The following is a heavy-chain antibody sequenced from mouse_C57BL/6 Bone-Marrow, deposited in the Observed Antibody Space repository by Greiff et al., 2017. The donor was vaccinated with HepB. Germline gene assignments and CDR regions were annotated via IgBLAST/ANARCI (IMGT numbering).Heavy chain of an antibody. CDR2: IYPGDGDT. D-gene: IGHD3-2*02. CDR3: CTAQVHAWFAY. V-gene: IGHV1-80*01. J-gene: IGHJ3*01. Sequence: QVQLKESGAELVKPGASVKISCKASGYAFSSYWMNWVKQRPGKGLEWIGQIYPGDGDTNYNGKFKGKATLTADKSSSTAYMQLSSLTSEDSAVYFFCTAQVHAWFAYWGQGTLVTVSA. CDR1: GYAFSSYW.